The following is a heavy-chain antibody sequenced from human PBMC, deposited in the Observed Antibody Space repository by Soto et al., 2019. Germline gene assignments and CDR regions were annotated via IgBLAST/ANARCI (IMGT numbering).Heavy chain of an antibody. CDR2: IYYSGST. Sequence: SETLSLTCTVSGGSISSYYWSWIRQPPGKGLEWIGYIYYSGSTNYNPSLKSRVTISVDTSKNQFSLKLSSVTAADTAVYYCARVLAVQAYYYYYGMDVWGQGTTVTVSS. CDR3: ARVLAVQAYYYYYGMDV. V-gene: IGHV4-59*01. CDR1: GGSISSYY. J-gene: IGHJ6*02.